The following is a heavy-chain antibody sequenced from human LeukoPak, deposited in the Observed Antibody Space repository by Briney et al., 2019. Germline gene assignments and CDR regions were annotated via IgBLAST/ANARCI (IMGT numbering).Heavy chain of an antibody. D-gene: IGHD2-15*01. V-gene: IGHV4-34*01. CDR3: AREGYCSGGSCYSEDY. CDR1: GGSFGGYY. CDR2: TNHSGST. J-gene: IGHJ4*02. Sequence: SETLSLTCAVYGGSFGGYYWSWIRQPPGKGLEWIGETNHSGSTNYNPSLKSRVTISVDTSKNQFSLKLSSVTAADTAVYYCAREGYCSGGSCYSEDYWGQGTLVTVSS.